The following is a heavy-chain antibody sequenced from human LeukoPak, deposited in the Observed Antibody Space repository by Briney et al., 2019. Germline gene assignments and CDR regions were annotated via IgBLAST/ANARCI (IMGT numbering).Heavy chain of an antibody. V-gene: IGHV3-7*01. CDR2: IKPDGSVI. Sequence: PGGSLRLSCAASGFTFSNYWMAWVRQAPGRGLEWVASIKPDGSVIYYGDSVKGRFTLSRDNTKNSLYLQMNSLRAEDTAVYYCARDRGVYCSSGTCEAPYWGQGTLVTVSS. J-gene: IGHJ4*02. CDR3: ARDRGVYCSSGTCEAPY. CDR1: GFTFSNYW. D-gene: IGHD2-15*01.